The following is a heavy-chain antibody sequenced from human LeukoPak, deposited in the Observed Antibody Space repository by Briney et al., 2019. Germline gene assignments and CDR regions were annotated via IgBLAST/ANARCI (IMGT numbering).Heavy chain of an antibody. CDR3: ARVLTGSNRQLDY. Sequence: GGSLRLSCAASGFTISNYNMNWVRQAPGRGLEWVSSISSSSSYIYYADSVKGRFTISRDNAKNTLHLQMNSLRDEDTAVYYCARVLTGSNRQLDYWGQGTLVTVSS. D-gene: IGHD3-9*01. CDR2: ISSSSSYI. V-gene: IGHV3-21*01. CDR1: GFTISNYN. J-gene: IGHJ4*02.